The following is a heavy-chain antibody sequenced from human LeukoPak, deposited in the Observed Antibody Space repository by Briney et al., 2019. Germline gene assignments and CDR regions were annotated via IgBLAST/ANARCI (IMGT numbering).Heavy chain of an antibody. J-gene: IGHJ4*02. V-gene: IGHV3-21*01. CDR2: ISSSSSYI. CDR3: ARASRGYSGYV. CDR1: GFTFSSYS. Sequence: XGSLRLSCAASGFTFSSYSMNWVRQAPGKGLEWVSSISSSSSYIYYADSVKGRFTISRDNAKNSLYLQVNSLRAEDTALYYCARASRGYSGYVWGQGTLVTVSS. D-gene: IGHD5-12*01.